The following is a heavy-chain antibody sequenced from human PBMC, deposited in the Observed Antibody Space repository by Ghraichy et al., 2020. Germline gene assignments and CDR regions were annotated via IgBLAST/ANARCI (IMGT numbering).Heavy chain of an antibody. CDR1: GFNFSTYG. Sequence: GGSLRLSCAASGFNFSTYGMHWVRQAPGKGLEWVSVIWYDGNSKYYADSVKGRFTISRDNSKNRLYLQMNSLRAEDTAVYYCARDAEEGAVRTTYDFLYYWGQGTLVTVSS. J-gene: IGHJ4*02. D-gene: IGHD3-22*01. V-gene: IGHV3-33*01. CDR2: IWYDGNSK. CDR3: ARDAEEGAVRTTYDFLYY.